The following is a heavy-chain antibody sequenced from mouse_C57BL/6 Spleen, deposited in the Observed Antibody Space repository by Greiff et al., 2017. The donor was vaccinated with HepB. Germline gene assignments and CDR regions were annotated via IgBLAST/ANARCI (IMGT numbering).Heavy chain of an antibody. J-gene: IGHJ3*01. D-gene: IGHD1-1*01. CDR1: GYAFSSSW. CDR3: ARSDDYYYGSSSAY. V-gene: IGHV1-82*01. Sequence: VQLQQSGPELVKPGASVKISCKASGYAFSSSWMNWVKQRPGKGLEWIGRIYPGDGDTNYNGKFKGKATLTADKSSSTAYMQLSSLTSEDSAVYCCARSDDYYYGSSSAYWGQGTLVTVSA. CDR2: IYPGDGDT.